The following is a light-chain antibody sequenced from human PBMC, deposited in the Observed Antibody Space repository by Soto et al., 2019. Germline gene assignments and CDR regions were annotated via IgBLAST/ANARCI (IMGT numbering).Light chain of an antibody. J-gene: IGLJ1*01. CDR3: FSYAGSSTFYV. CDR2: EGS. CDR1: SSDVGSYNL. Sequence: QSALTQPASVSGSPGQSITISCTGTSSDVGSYNLVSWYQQHPGKAPKLMMYEGSKRPSRVSNRFSGSKSGNTASLTISVLQAEDEADYYGFSYAGSSTFYVFGTGTKLTVL. V-gene: IGLV2-23*01.